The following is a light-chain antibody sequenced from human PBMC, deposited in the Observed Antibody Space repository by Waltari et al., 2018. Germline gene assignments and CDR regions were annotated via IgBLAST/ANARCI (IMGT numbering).Light chain of an antibody. V-gene: IGLV2-14*01. J-gene: IGLJ2*01. CDR1: SSDVGGYNH. CDR2: DVS. Sequence: QSALTQPASVSGSPGQSITISCTGTSSDVGGYNHVSWYQQDPGKVPKLILYDVSEWPSGGSGRVFGSKSGNTASLTISGVQAEDETDYYCSSYTNRNTLIFGGGTKLTVL. CDR3: SSYTNRNTLI.